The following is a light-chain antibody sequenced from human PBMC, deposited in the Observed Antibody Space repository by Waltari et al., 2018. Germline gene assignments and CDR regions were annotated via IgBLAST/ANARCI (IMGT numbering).Light chain of an antibody. Sequence: YVVTPPPSVSVTPGQTATLTRGGENIETKSVNWYQQKPGQAPFLVMFYDNDRPAGIPERFSGSNSGNTATLTINWVEAGDEADYHCQVWDDFIDSGVFGGGTRLSVL. J-gene: IGLJ3*02. CDR3: QVWDDFIDSGV. CDR1: NIETKS. CDR2: YDN. V-gene: IGLV3-21*04.